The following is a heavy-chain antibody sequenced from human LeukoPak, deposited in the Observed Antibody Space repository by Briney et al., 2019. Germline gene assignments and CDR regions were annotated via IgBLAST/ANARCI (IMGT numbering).Heavy chain of an antibody. J-gene: IGHJ4*02. Sequence: GGSLRLSCAASGFTFDDYAMHWVRQAPGKGLEWVSGISWNSGSIDYADSVKGRFTISRDNAKKSLYLQMNSLRGEDTALYYCAKDLPAAVTGLHYWGQGTLVTVSS. CDR1: GFTFDDYA. D-gene: IGHD6-13*01. CDR3: AKDLPAAVTGLHY. V-gene: IGHV3-9*01. CDR2: ISWNSGSI.